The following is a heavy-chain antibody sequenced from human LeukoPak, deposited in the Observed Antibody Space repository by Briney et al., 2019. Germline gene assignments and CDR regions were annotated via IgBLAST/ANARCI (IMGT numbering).Heavy chain of an antibody. CDR2: ISTSGRTI. J-gene: IGHJ4*02. Sequence: GGSLRLSCAASGFTFRNYEMNWVRQAPGKGLEWISYISTSGRTIYYADSVKGRFTTSRDNAKNSLYLQMNSLRAEDTAVYYCARDSKGYSGYDLGGGFDYWGQGTLVTVSS. CDR3: ARDSKGYSGYDLGGGFDY. CDR1: GFTFRNYE. V-gene: IGHV3-48*03. D-gene: IGHD5-12*01.